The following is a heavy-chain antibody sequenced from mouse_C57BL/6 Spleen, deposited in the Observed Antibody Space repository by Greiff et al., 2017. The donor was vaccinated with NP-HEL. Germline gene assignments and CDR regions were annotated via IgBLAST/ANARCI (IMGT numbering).Heavy chain of an antibody. V-gene: IGHV1-82*01. CDR2: IYPGDGDT. Sequence: QVQLQQSGPELVKPGASVKISCKASGYAFSSSWMNWVKQRPGKGLEWIGRIYPGDGDTNYNGKFKGKATLTADKSSSTAYMQLSSLTSEDSAVYLCARSGDWDGYWGQGTTLTVSS. CDR1: GYAFSSSW. CDR3: ARSGDWDGY. J-gene: IGHJ2*01. D-gene: IGHD4-1*01.